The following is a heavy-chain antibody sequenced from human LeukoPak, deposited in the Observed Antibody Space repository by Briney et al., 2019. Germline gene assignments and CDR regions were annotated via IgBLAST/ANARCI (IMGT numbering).Heavy chain of an antibody. D-gene: IGHD3-22*01. CDR3: ARARSPSSGYLLRDHNWFDP. CDR1: ANTSTGYH. J-gene: IGHJ5*02. Sequence: ASMKVSCKASANTSTGYHMHWVRQAPGQGLEWMGWINPNSGGTNYAQKFQGRVTMTRDTSFATVYMELSSLRSDDTAVYYCARARSPSSGYLLRDHNWFDPWGQGTLVTVSS. CDR2: INPNSGGT. V-gene: IGHV1-2*02.